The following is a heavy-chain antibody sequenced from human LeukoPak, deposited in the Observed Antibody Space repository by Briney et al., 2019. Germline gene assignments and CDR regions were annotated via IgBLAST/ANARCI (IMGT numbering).Heavy chain of an antibody. CDR3: AKKQTTTVTTLDY. D-gene: IGHD4-17*01. CDR1: GFTFANFA. V-gene: IGHV3-23*01. Sequence: GGSLRLSCAASGFTFANFAMSWVRQAPGKGLEWVSDISDRGGIKNCADSVKGRFTISRDNSNNTLYLQMNSLRAEDTAVYFCAKKQTTTVTTLDYWGQGTLVTVSS. J-gene: IGHJ4*02. CDR2: ISDRGGIK.